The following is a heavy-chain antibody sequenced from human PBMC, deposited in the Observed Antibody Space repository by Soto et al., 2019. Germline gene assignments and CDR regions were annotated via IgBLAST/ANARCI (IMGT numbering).Heavy chain of an antibody. CDR3: ARDSQSHYYDTSVYSY. D-gene: IGHD3-22*01. CDR1: GFTFSNYA. CDR2: ISYDGRNK. J-gene: IGHJ4*02. Sequence: QVRLAESGGGVVQPGTSLRLACTASGFTFSNYAIHWVRQAPGKGLEWVAVISYDGRNKYYAESVKGRFSVSRDNPKNTLYLQMNSLRTEDTAVYYCARDSQSHYYDTSVYSYWGPGTLVSVSS. V-gene: IGHV3-30-3*01.